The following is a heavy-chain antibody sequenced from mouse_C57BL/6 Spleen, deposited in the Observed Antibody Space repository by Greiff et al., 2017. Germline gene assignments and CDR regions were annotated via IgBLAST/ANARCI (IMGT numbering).Heavy chain of an antibody. Sequence: VKLMESGPELVKPGASVKISCKASGYAFSSSWMNWVKQRPGKGLEGIGGIYPGDGDTNYNGKFKGKATLTADKSSSTAYMQLSSLTSEDSAVYFCARGGTAQATWDYWGQCTTLTVSS. CDR1: GYAFSSSW. D-gene: IGHD3-2*02. CDR3: ARGGTAQATWDY. CDR2: IYPGDGDT. J-gene: IGHJ2*01. V-gene: IGHV1-82*01.